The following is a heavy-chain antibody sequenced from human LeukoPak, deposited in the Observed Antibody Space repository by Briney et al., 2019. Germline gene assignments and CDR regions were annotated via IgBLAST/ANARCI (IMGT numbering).Heavy chain of an antibody. V-gene: IGHV1-58*02. CDR2: IVVGSGST. J-gene: IGHJ5*02. CDR1: GFTFSTSV. Sequence: SVNVSCKASGFTFSTSVMHWVRLTRGQRREWIGWIVVGSGSTTYAQKFQGRVTLTRDMSTNTAYMEVSSLTSEDTATYYCAAELKVGDVYFDPWGQGTLVTVSS. D-gene: IGHD3-3*01. CDR3: AAELKVGDVYFDP.